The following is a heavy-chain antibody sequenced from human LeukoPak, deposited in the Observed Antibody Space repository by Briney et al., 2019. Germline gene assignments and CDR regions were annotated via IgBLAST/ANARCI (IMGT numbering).Heavy chain of an antibody. CDR2: IIPIFGTA. Sequence: SVKVSCKASGGTFSSYAISWVRQAPGQGLEWMGRIIPIFGTANYAQKFQGRGTITTDESTSTAYMELSSLRSEDTAVYYCARGLLWFGIPYYFDYWGQGTLVTVSS. D-gene: IGHD3-10*01. J-gene: IGHJ4*02. V-gene: IGHV1-69*05. CDR1: GGTFSSYA. CDR3: ARGLLWFGIPYYFDY.